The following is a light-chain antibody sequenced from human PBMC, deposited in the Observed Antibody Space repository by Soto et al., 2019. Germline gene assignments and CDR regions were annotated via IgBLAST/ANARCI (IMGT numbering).Light chain of an antibody. V-gene: IGKV1-17*01. CDR3: LQHHSFPRT. Sequence: DIQMTQSPSSLSATVGDRVTSTCQASQGIRNDLGWYQQKPGKAPKRLIYGSSSLQSGVPSRFSGSGSGTEFILTISSLQPEDSATYYCLQHHSFPRTFGQGTKVDIK. CDR2: GSS. CDR1: QGIRND. J-gene: IGKJ1*01.